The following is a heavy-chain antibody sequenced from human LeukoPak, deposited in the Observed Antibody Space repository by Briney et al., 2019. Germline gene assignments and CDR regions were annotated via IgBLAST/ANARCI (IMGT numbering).Heavy chain of an antibody. CDR2: MQYDGSVE. CDR1: GFSFNNYG. CDR3: ARGDGSSSGLYFQF. V-gene: IGHV3-30*02. Sequence: PGGSLRLSCVASGFSFNNYGTHWVRQAPGKGLEWVTFMQYDGSVEFYADSVKGRFTISRDNSKNTVYLQMTSLRTEDTAVYYCARGDGSSSGLYFQFWGQGALVTVSS. D-gene: IGHD6-6*01. J-gene: IGHJ4*02.